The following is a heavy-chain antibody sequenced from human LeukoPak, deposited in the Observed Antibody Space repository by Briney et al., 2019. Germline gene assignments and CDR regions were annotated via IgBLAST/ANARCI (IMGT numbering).Heavy chain of an antibody. CDR3: AREVAARGLGSWFDP. CDR1: GFTFSNYW. CDR2: IKQEGSER. V-gene: IGHV3-7*01. D-gene: IGHD6-6*01. J-gene: IGHJ5*02. Sequence: GGSLRLSCAASGFTFSNYWMSWVRQAPGKGLEWVANIKQEGSERHYLASVKGRFTISRDNATNSLYLQMNGLRAEDTAVYYCAREVAARGLGSWFDPWGQGSLVTVSS.